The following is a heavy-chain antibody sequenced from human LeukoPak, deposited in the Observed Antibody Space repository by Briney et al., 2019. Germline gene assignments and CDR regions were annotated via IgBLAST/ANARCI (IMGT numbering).Heavy chain of an antibody. Sequence: PGGSLRLSCAASGFTLSSYAMSSVRQGPGKGLEWVSAISVSGNTYHADSVKGRFTISSDSSKNTLYLQMNSLRAGDAAVYYCAKESVTTCSGAYCYPFDYWSQGTLVTVSS. J-gene: IGHJ4*02. D-gene: IGHD2-15*01. CDR1: GFTLSSYA. CDR3: AKESVTTCSGAYCYPFDY. V-gene: IGHV3-23*01. CDR2: ISVSGNT.